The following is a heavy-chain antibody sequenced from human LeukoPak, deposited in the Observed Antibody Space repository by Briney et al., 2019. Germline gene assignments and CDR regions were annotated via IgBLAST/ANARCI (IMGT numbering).Heavy chain of an antibody. CDR1: GFTFSSYA. D-gene: IGHD3-22*01. V-gene: IGHV3-30-3*01. CDR2: ISYDGSNK. J-gene: IGHJ4*02. CDR3: VRSAFHAGSGNYYDY. Sequence: GGSLRLSCAASGFTFSSYAMHWVRQAPGKGLEWVAVISYDGSNKYYADSVKGRFTISRDNSKNTLYLQMNSLRAEDTAVYYCVRSAFHAGSGNYYDYWGQETLVTVSS.